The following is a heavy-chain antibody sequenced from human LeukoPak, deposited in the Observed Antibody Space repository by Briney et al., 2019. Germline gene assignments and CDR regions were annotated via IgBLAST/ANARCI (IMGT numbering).Heavy chain of an antibody. Sequence: GGSLRLSCAVSAFTVSSNYVSWVREAPGKGLEWVSVIYGGGSTNYADSVKGRFTISRDNSKNTLYLQMNRLRAEDTAVYYCARDHSGSYQRAFDIWGQGTMVTVSS. CDR1: AFTVSSNY. CDR2: IYGGGST. D-gene: IGHD1-26*01. CDR3: ARDHSGSYQRAFDI. V-gene: IGHV3-66*02. J-gene: IGHJ3*02.